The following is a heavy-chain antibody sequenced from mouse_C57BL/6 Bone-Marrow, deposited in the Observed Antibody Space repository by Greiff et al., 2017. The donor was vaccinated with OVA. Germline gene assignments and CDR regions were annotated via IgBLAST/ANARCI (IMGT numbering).Heavy chain of an antibody. CDR2: IHPNSGST. J-gene: IGHJ3*01. V-gene: IGHV1-64*01. CDR1: GYTFTSYW. CDR3: ARKGLRPWFAY. Sequence: VQLQQPGAELVKPGASVKLSCKASGYTFTSYWMHWVKQRPGQGLEWIGMIHPNSGSTNYTEKFKSKATLTVDKSSSTAYMQLSSLTSEDSAVYYCARKGLRPWFAYWGQGTLVTVSA. D-gene: IGHD3-2*02.